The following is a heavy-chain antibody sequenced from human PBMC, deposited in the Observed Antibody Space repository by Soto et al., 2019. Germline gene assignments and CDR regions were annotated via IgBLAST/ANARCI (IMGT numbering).Heavy chain of an antibody. J-gene: IGHJ5*02. CDR1: GFTFSDYY. Sequence: GSLRLSCAASGFTFSDYYMSWIRQAPGKGLEWVSYISSSSSYTNYAGSVKGRFTISRDNAKNSLYLQMISLRAEDTAVYYCARGGGSITIFGVDNWFDPWGQGTLVTVSS. V-gene: IGHV3-11*06. D-gene: IGHD3-3*01. CDR3: ARGGGSITIFGVDNWFDP. CDR2: ISSSSSYT.